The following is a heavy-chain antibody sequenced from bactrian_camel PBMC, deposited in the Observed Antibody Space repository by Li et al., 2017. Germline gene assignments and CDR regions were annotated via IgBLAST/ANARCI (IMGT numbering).Heavy chain of an antibody. D-gene: IGHD8*01. V-gene: IGHV3S53*01. Sequence: QLVESGGGSVQAGESLRLSCAASGDIFIRRCTAWFRQGPGKGREAVASIASDGTIFYYMDSVKGRFTISRDNAKNTVYLQMDSLKPGDTAMYYCAMHRYGAAWSLETVNYWGQGTQVTVS. J-gene: IGHJ4*01. CDR3: AMHRYGAAWSLETVNY. CDR1: GDIFIRRC. CDR2: IASDGTIF.